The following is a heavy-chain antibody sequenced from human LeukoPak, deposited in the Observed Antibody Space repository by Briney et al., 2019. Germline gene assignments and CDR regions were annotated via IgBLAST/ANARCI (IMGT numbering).Heavy chain of an antibody. CDR1: GFTFSGYS. J-gene: IGHJ4*02. CDR2: IRSKAFGETA. Sequence: ESGGSLRLSCAASGFTFSGYSMNWVRQAPGKGLEWVGFIRSKAFGETAEYAASVKGRFTISRDDSKSIAYLQMNSLKTEDTAVYYCTRDRGSSTLGDYWGQGTLVTVSS. D-gene: IGHD7-27*01. CDR3: TRDRGSSTLGDY. V-gene: IGHV3-49*04.